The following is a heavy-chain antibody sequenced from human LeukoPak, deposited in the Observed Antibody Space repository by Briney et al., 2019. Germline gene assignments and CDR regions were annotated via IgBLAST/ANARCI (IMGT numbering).Heavy chain of an antibody. CDR2: IFHSGST. CDR1: GESITSGYY. V-gene: IGHV4-38-2*01. CDR3: ARTSSVDTALVGVHWFDP. J-gene: IGHJ5*02. D-gene: IGHD5-18*01. Sequence: PSETLSLTCAVSGESITSGYYWAWILQPPGKGLEWIGSIFHSGSTYLNPSLRSRVTISLNTSKNHFSLILSSMTAADTAVYYCARTSSVDTALVGVHWFDPWGQGTLVTVSS.